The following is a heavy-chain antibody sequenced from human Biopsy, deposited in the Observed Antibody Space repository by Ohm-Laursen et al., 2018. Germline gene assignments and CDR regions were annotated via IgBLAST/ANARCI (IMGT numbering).Heavy chain of an antibody. CDR2: IRDSGDSA. V-gene: IGHV3-23*01. Sequence: SLRLSCAASGFTVYNNYMTLVRQAPGKGLEWVSGIRDSGDSAYYADSVKGRFTISRDNSRNTLYLQMSSLRVEDTAVYYCARGPSGVATIGRGLGTLVTVSS. CDR3: ARGPSGVATIG. CDR1: GFTVYNNY. D-gene: IGHD5-24*01. J-gene: IGHJ4*02.